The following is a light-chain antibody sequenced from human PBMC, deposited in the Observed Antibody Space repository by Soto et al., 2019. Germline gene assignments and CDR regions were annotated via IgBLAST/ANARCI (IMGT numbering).Light chain of an antibody. V-gene: IGKV1-5*03. CDR2: KAS. Sequence: DIQMTQSPSTLSGSVGDRVTITCRASQTISSWLAWYQQKPGKAPKLLIYKASSLESGVPSRFSGSGSGTEFTLIISGLQPDDSATYYCQQYTNTNNPWMFGQGTKVDI. CDR3: QQYTNTNNPWM. CDR1: QTISSW. J-gene: IGKJ1*01.